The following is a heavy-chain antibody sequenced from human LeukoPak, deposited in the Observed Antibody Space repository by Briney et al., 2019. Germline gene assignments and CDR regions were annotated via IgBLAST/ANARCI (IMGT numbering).Heavy chain of an antibody. D-gene: IGHD2-2*02. CDR3: AREAGGFCSSTSCYTRGSYNWFDP. CDR1: GGSFSGYY. CDR2: INHSGST. J-gene: IGHJ5*02. V-gene: IGHV4-34*01. Sequence: PSETLSLTCAVYGGSFSGYYWSWIRQPPGKGLEWIGEINHSGSTNYNPSLKRRVTISVDTSKNQFSLKLSSVTAADTAVYYCAREAGGFCSSTSCYTRGSYNWFDPWGQGTLVTVSS.